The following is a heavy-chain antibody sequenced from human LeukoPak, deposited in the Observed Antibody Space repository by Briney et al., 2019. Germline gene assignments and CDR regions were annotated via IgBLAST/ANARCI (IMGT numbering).Heavy chain of an antibody. V-gene: IGHV3-7*01. CDR2: IKQDGSEK. CDR3: AREDIVVVPAAKNYYYMDV. J-gene: IGHJ6*03. D-gene: IGHD2-2*01. Sequence: GGSLPLSCPASGFTFSKQWMSWVRQAPGKGLEWVANIKQDGSEKYYVDSVKGRFTISRDNAKNSLYLQMNSLRAEDTAVYYCAREDIVVVPAAKNYYYMDVWGKGTTVTVSS. CDR1: GFTFSKQW.